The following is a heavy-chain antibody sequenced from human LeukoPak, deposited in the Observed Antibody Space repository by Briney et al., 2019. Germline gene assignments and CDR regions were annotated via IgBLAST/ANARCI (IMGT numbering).Heavy chain of an antibody. CDR1: GFIFSNYW. Sequence: QPGGSLRLSCTASGFIFSNYWMSWVRQTPEKGLGWVANIKQDGSEKVYVDSVKGRFTISRDNGKSSLYLQMSGLRAEDTAVYYCARDPYSSSWSYGMDVWGQGTTVTVSS. CDR2: IKQDGSEK. CDR3: ARDPYSSSWSYGMDV. D-gene: IGHD6-13*01. J-gene: IGHJ6*02. V-gene: IGHV3-7*05.